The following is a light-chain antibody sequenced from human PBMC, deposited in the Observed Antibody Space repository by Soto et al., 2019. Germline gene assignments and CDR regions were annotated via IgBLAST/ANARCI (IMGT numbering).Light chain of an antibody. CDR1: QSISSW. J-gene: IGKJ2*01. CDR3: QQYNCYLYT. CDR2: DAS. V-gene: IGKV1-5*01. Sequence: DIQMTQSPSTLSASVGDRVTITCRASQSISSWLAWYQQKPGKAPKLLIYDASSLESGVPSRFSGSGSGTEFTLTISSRQPEDVATYYCQQYNCYLYTFGEGTKLEIK.